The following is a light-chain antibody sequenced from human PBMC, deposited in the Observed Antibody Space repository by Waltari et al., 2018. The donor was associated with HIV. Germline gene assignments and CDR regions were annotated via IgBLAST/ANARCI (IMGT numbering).Light chain of an antibody. CDR3: LLSYDGVWV. J-gene: IGLJ3*02. Sequence: QAVVTQEPSVTVSPGGTVTLTCGSSTGPVTSRHYPYWFQQKPGQAPTPLMYDADTQLSWTPVRFSGSLLGGKAALTLSGAQPADEADYYCLLSYDGVWVFGGGTKLTVL. V-gene: IGLV7-46*01. CDR2: DAD. CDR1: TGPVTSRHY.